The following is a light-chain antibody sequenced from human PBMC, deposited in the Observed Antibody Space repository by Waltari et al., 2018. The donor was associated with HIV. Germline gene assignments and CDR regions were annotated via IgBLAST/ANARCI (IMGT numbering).Light chain of an antibody. CDR3: SSYTNNAWV. Sequence: QSALTQPASVSGSPGQSITISCIGISSDVRIYNYVSWYQQHPGNAPKLMIYDVFKRPSGVSDRFSASKSGNTASLTVSGLQAEDEADYYCSSYTNNAWVFGGGTKVTVL. J-gene: IGLJ3*02. CDR2: DVF. CDR1: SSDVRIYNY. V-gene: IGLV2-14*03.